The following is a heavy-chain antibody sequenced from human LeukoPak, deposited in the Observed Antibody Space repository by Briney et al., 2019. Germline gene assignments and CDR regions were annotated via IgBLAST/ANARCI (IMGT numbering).Heavy chain of an antibody. J-gene: IGHJ4*02. Sequence: GGSLRLSCAASGFTFSSYAMSWVRQAPGKGLEWVSAISGSGGSTYYAGSVKGRFTISRDNSRNTLYLQMNSLRAEDTAVYYCAGVDTSIITGFAYWGQGTLVTVSS. V-gene: IGHV3-23*01. CDR1: GFTFSSYA. D-gene: IGHD3-16*01. CDR3: AGVDTSIITGFAY. CDR2: ISGSGGST.